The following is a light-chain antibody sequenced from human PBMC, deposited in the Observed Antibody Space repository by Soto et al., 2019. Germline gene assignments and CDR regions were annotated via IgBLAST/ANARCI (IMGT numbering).Light chain of an antibody. V-gene: IGKV4-1*01. J-gene: IGKJ1*01. Sequence: DIVTTQSPDSLAVSLGERATINCKSSQSVLYSSNNKNYLAWYQQRPGQPPKLLIYWASTRESGVPDRFSGSGSGTDFTLTISSLQAEDVAVYYCQQYYTTPWTFGQGTKVEI. CDR3: QQYYTTPWT. CDR1: QSVLYSSNNKNY. CDR2: WAS.